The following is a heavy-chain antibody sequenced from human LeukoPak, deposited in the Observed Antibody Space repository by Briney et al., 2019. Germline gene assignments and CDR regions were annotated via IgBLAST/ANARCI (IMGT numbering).Heavy chain of an antibody. V-gene: IGHV4-59*01. Sequence: SETLSLTCTVSGGSISSYYWSWIRQPPGKGLEWMGYFYYGGSTNYNPSLKSRVTISVDTSKNRFSLRLSSVTAADTAVYYCASRYGSGSYGFDYWGQGALVTVSS. J-gene: IGHJ4*02. CDR3: ASRYGSGSYGFDY. D-gene: IGHD3-10*01. CDR2: FYYGGST. CDR1: GGSISSYY.